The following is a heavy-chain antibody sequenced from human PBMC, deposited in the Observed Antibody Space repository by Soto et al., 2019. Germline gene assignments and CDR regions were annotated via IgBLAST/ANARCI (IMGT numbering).Heavy chain of an antibody. D-gene: IGHD1-26*01. CDR2: ISYDGSNK. V-gene: IGHV3-30-3*01. CDR3: TREAFRYSGKVKGPSNWSGS. CDR1: GFTFSSYA. Sequence: GGSLRLSCAASGFTFSSYAMHWVRQAPGKGLEWVAVISYDGSNKYYADSVKGRFTISRDNSKNTLYLQMNSLRAEDTAVYYWTREAFRYSGKVKGPSNWSGSWGQGTLVTVSS. J-gene: IGHJ5*01.